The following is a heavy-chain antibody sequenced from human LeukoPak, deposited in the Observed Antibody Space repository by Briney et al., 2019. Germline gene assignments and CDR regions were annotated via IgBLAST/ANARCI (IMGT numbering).Heavy chain of an antibody. V-gene: IGHV4-34*01. CDR1: GGSFSGYY. CDR3: ARWPVSLWFGDLGYYYYYGMDV. CDR2: INHSGST. J-gene: IGHJ6*02. Sequence: SETLSLTCAVYGGSFSGYYWSWIRQPPGKGLERIGEINHSGSTNYNPSLKSRVTISVDTSKNQFSLKLSSVTAADTAVYYCARWPVSLWFGDLGYYYYYGMDVWGQGTTVTVSS. D-gene: IGHD3-10*01.